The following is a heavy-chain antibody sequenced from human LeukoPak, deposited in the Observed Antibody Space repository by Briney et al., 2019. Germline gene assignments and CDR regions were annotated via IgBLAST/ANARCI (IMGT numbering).Heavy chain of an antibody. V-gene: IGHV4-59*01. CDR3: ARAGSGWSFDY. CDR2: NSYSGNT. Sequence: SETLPLTCTVSGGSLSTYYWTWLRQPPGKGLEWIGYNSYSGNTNYNPSLKSRVTISVDMSRNQFFLKLSSLTAADTAVYYCARAGSGWSFDYWGQGTLVTVSS. CDR1: GGSLSTYY. D-gene: IGHD6-19*01. J-gene: IGHJ4*02.